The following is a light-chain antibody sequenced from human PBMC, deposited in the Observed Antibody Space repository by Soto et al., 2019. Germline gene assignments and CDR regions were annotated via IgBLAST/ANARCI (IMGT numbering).Light chain of an antibody. CDR1: QTMSGW. Sequence: DIQMTQSPSSLSASVGDRVTITCRASQTMSGWVAWYQQKPGKAPTLLIYRTSSLQSGVPPRFSGSESGTEITLTISSLQPDDFATYYCQHYNSYSWTFGQGTKVDIK. V-gene: IGKV1-5*03. CDR3: QHYNSYSWT. CDR2: RTS. J-gene: IGKJ1*01.